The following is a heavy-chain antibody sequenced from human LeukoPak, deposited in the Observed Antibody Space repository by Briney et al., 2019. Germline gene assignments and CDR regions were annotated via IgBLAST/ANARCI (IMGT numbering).Heavy chain of an antibody. CDR1: KFTFMNYA. CDR3: AKRGEVSTYYYFES. Sequence: PGGSLRLSCTASKFTFMNYAMHWVRQAPGKGLEWLSTIGSADGSIFYADSVKGRFTISRDNSKSTLFLQMDSLRVEDTALYYRAKRGEVSTYYYFESWGQGALVTVSS. CDR2: IGSADGSI. D-gene: IGHD2/OR15-2a*01. J-gene: IGHJ4*02. V-gene: IGHV3-23*01.